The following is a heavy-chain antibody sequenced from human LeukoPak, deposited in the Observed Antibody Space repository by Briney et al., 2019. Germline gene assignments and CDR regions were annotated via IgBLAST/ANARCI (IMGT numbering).Heavy chain of an antibody. Sequence: SVKVSCKASGGTFSSYAISWVRQAPGQGLEWMGGITPMFGTANYAQKFQGRVTIIADESTSTAYMELSSLRSEDTAVYYCVGDGSYYDSSGYYYLYWGQGTLVTVSS. CDR1: GGTFSSYA. V-gene: IGHV1-69*13. J-gene: IGHJ4*02. D-gene: IGHD3-22*01. CDR3: VGDGSYYDSSGYYYLY. CDR2: ITPMFGTA.